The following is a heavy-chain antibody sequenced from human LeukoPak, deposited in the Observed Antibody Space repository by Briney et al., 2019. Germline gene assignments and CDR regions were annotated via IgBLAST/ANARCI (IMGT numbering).Heavy chain of an antibody. CDR3: ARNHIVTGTYFDS. D-gene: IGHD3-10*01. Sequence: SETLSLTCTVSGDSFSSYYWNWIRQPAGKGLEWIGRIYASGYTEYNPTLQTRVTMSVDTSKNEFSLKVDTVTAADIAVYFCARNHIVTGTYFDSWGQGILVTVSS. CDR2: IYASGYT. CDR1: GDSFSSYY. V-gene: IGHV4-4*07. J-gene: IGHJ4*02.